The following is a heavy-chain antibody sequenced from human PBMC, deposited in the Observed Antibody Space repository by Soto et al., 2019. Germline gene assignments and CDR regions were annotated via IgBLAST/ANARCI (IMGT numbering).Heavy chain of an antibody. V-gene: IGHV4-59*01. CDR2: IHNSGTS. CDR3: ARDFYDSVGYTWFDS. D-gene: IGHD3-22*01. J-gene: IGHJ5*01. Sequence: SETLSLTCTVSGDTSTSYYWGWIRQAPGKGLEWIGHIHNSGTSTHNPSLNGRVTISIDMSKKQFSLKLTSLSSADTAVYYCARDFYDSVGYTWFDSWSQGTLVTVSS. CDR1: GDTSTSYY.